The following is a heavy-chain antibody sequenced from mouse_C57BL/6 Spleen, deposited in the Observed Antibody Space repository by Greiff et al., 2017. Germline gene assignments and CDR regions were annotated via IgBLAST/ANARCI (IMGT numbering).Heavy chain of an antibody. J-gene: IGHJ1*03. CDR1: GYTFTSYW. V-gene: IGHV1-64*01. Sequence: QVQLQQPGAELVKPGASVKLSCKASGYTFTSYWMHWVKQRPGQGLEWIGMIHPNSGSTNYNEKIKSKATLTVDTSSSTAYMQLSSLTSEDSAVYYCARGNYWYFAVWGTGTPVTVSS. CDR3: ARGNYWYFAV. CDR2: IHPNSGST.